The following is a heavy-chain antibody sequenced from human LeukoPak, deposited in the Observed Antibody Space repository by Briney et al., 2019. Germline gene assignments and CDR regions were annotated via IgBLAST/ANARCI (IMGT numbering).Heavy chain of an antibody. D-gene: IGHD2-15*01. V-gene: IGHV4-39*01. J-gene: IGHJ5*02. CDR2: IYYSGST. Sequence: SETLSLTCTVSGGSISSSSYYWGWIRQSPGKGLEWIGSIYYSGSTYYNPSLKSRVTISVDTSKNQFSLKLSSVTAADTAVYYCARHRGCSGGSCYPNWFDPWGQGTLVTVSS. CDR3: ARHRGCSGGSCYPNWFDP. CDR1: GGSISSSSYY.